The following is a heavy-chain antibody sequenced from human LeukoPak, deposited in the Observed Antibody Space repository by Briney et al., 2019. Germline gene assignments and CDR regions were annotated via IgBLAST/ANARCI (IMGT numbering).Heavy chain of an antibody. CDR1: DASVSGYY. Sequence: SETLSLTCTVSDASVSGYYWSWIRQPAGKGLEWIGRIYTSGSTNYNPSLKSRVTISVDTSKNQFSLKLSSVTAADTAVYYCARVSRFGELLQDDAFDIWGQGTMVTVSS. CDR2: IYTSGST. CDR3: ARVSRFGELLQDDAFDI. J-gene: IGHJ3*02. V-gene: IGHV4-4*07. D-gene: IGHD3-10*01.